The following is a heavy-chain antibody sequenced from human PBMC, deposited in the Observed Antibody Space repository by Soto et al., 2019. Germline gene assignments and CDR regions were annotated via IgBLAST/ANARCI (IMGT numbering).Heavy chain of an antibody. J-gene: IGHJ4*01. CDR3: AKDRSGWYHDY. D-gene: IGHD6-19*01. CDR1: GFTFSSYG. V-gene: IGHV3-30*18. CDR2: ISYDGSNK. Sequence: QVQLVESGGGVVQPGRSLRLSCAASGFTFSSYGMHWVRQAPGKGLECVAVISYDGSNKYYADSVKGRFTISRDNSKNTLDLQMNSLRAEDTAVYYWAKDRSGWYHDYWGHGTLVTVSS.